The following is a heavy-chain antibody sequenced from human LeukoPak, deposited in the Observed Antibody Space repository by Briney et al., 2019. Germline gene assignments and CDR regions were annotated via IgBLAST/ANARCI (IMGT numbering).Heavy chain of an antibody. CDR1: GYTFTSYD. CDR2: MNPNSGNT. CDR3: ARQLIDRWGEDWFDP. V-gene: IGHV1-8*03. D-gene: IGHD3-9*01. J-gene: IGHJ5*02. Sequence: GASVKVSCKASGYTFTSYDINWVRQATGQGLEWMGWMNPNSGNTGYAQKFQGRVTITRITSISTAYMELSSLRSEDTAVYYCARQLIDRWGEDWFDPWGQGPLVTVSS.